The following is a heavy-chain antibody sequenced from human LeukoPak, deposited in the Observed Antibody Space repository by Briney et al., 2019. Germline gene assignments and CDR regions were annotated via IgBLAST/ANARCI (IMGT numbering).Heavy chain of an antibody. CDR1: GGSFSGYY. J-gene: IGHJ6*02. CDR3: ARGPLRIQLWRDQYYYGMDV. Sequence: PSETLSLTCAVYGGSFSGYYWSWIRQPPGKGLEWIGEINHSGSTNYNPSLKSRVTISVDTSKNQFSLKLSSVTAADTAVYYCARGPLRIQLWRDQYYYGMDVWGQGTTVTVSS. D-gene: IGHD5-18*01. V-gene: IGHV4-34*01. CDR2: INHSGST.